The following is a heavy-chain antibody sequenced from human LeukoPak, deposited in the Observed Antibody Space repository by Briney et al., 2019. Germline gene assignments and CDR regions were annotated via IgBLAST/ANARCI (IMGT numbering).Heavy chain of an antibody. D-gene: IGHD3-22*01. V-gene: IGHV3-30*04. J-gene: IGHJ4*02. CDR3: ARDRYYDSSGTNCFDY. CDR2: ISYDGSNK. Sequence: GGSLRLSCAASGFTFSSYAMHWVRQAPGKGLEWVAVISYDGSNKYYADSVKGRFTISRDNSKNTLYLQMNSLRAEDTAVYYCARDRYYDSSGTNCFDYWGQGTLVTVSS. CDR1: GFTFSSYA.